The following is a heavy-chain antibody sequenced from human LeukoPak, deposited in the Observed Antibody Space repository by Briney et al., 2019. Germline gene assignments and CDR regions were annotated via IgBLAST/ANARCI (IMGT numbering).Heavy chain of an antibody. CDR1: GDSVSSNSAA. CDR3: AKDSRSGPRQTNAFDV. D-gene: IGHD3-10*01. CDR2: TYYESQWYN. Sequence: SQTLSLTFVISGDSVSSNSAAWNWIRQSPSRGLEWLGRTYYESQWYNDYAVSVKSRITVNPDTSKNQFSLQLNSVTPGDTAMYYCAKDSRSGPRQTNAFDVWGQGTMVTVSS. V-gene: IGHV6-1*01. J-gene: IGHJ3*01.